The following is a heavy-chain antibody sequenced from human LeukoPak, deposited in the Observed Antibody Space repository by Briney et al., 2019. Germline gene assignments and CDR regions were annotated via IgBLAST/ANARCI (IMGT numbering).Heavy chain of an antibody. D-gene: IGHD3-3*01. CDR3: AKVGDFWSGYSRRYFDY. V-gene: IGHV3-23*01. Sequence: PGGSLRLSCAASGFTFSSYAMSWVRQAPGKGLEWVSAVSGSGSSTYYADSVKGRFTISRDNSKNTLYLQMNNLRAEDTAVYYCAKVGDFWSGYSRRYFDYWGQGTLVTVSS. CDR2: VSGSGSST. CDR1: GFTFSSYA. J-gene: IGHJ4*02.